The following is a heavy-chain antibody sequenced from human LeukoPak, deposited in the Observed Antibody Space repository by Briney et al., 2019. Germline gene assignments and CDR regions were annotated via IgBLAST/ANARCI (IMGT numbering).Heavy chain of an antibody. CDR3: ARGLPPVMKYYFDY. V-gene: IGHV3-33*01. Sequence: PGGSLRLSCAASGVTFNSYGMHWVRQAPGKGLEWVAVMWYGGSNKYYADSVKGRFTISRDDSKNTLYLQMNSLRAEDTAMYYCARGLPPVMKYYFDYWGQGTLVTVSS. CDR1: GVTFNSYG. D-gene: IGHD4-11*01. CDR2: MWYGGSNK. J-gene: IGHJ4*02.